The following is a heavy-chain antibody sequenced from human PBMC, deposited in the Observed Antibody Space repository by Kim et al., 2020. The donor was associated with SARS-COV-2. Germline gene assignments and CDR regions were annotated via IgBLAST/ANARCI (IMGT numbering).Heavy chain of an antibody. CDR1: GGSFSGYY. D-gene: IGHD3-10*01. V-gene: IGHV4-34*01. CDR2: INHSGST. CDR3: ARTPTRTSIWFGEFHFDY. J-gene: IGHJ4*02. Sequence: SETLSLTCAVYGGSFSGYYWSWIRQPPWKGLEWIGEINHSGSTNYNPSLKSRVTISVDTSKNQFSLKLSSVTAADTAVYYCARTPTRTSIWFGEFHFDYWGQGTLVTVSS.